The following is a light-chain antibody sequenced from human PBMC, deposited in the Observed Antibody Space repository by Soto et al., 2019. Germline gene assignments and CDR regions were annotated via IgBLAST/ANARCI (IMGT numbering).Light chain of an antibody. J-gene: IGKJ2*01. CDR1: QSISSY. Sequence: DIQMTQSPSSLSASVGDRVTITCRASQSISSYLNWYQQKPGTAPKLLIYAASTLQSGVPSRFSGSGSGTDFTLTISSLQPEDFVTYYCQQSYSTPRTFGQGTKLEI. V-gene: IGKV1-39*01. CDR2: AAS. CDR3: QQSYSTPRT.